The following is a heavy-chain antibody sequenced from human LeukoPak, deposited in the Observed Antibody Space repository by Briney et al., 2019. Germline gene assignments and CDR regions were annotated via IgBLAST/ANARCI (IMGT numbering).Heavy chain of an antibody. CDR3: ARGATLGTFGN. J-gene: IGHJ4*02. D-gene: IGHD1-14*01. Sequence: GGSLRLSCAASGFNFSSYWMHWVRQAPGKGLVWVSVIKSDGTTTNYADSVKGRFTISGDNAKTTLYLRMNSLRVEDTGVYYCARGATLGTFGNWGQGTLVTVSS. CDR2: IKSDGTTT. V-gene: IGHV3-74*01. CDR1: GFNFSSYW.